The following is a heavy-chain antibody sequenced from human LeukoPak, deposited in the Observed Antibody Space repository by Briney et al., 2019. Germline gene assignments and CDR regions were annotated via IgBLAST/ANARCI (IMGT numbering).Heavy chain of an antibody. CDR2: IIPIFGTA. J-gene: IGHJ6*02. CDR3: ARDRVATHSQYYYYYGMDV. CDR1: GGTFSSYA. Sequence: ASVKVSCKASGGTFSSYAISWVRQAPGQGLEWMGGIIPIFGTANYAQKFQGRVTITADESTSTAYMELSSLRSEDTAVYYCARDRVATHSQYYYYYGMDVRGQGTTVTVSS. D-gene: IGHD1-26*01. V-gene: IGHV1-69*13.